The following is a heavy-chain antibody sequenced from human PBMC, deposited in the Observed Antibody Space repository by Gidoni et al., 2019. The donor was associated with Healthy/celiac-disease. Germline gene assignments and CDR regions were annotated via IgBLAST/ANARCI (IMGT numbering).Heavy chain of an antibody. CDR3: AREKYYYDSSGYYFTFDY. D-gene: IGHD3-22*01. J-gene: IGHJ4*02. CDR1: GSTFTSYA. V-gene: IGHV1-3*01. Sequence: QVQLVQSGAEVKKPGASVTVSCKASGSTFTSYAMHWVRQAPGQRLEWMGWINAGNGNTKYSQKFQGRVTITRDTSASTAYMELSSLRSEDTAVYYCAREKYYYDSSGYYFTFDYWGQGTLVTVSS. CDR2: INAGNGNT.